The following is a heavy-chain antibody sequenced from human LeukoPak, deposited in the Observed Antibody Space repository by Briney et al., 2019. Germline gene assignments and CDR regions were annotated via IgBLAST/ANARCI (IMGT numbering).Heavy chain of an antibody. V-gene: IGHV3-48*03. Sequence: GGSLRFSCAASGFIFSSYEMNWVRQAAGKGVEWVSYFSSSCSTIYYADSVKGRFTISRDNAKNSLYLQMNSLRAEDTAVYYCAELGITMIGGVWGKGTTVTISS. J-gene: IGHJ6*04. CDR3: AELGITMIGGV. D-gene: IGHD3-10*02. CDR2: FSSSCSTI. CDR1: GFIFSSYE.